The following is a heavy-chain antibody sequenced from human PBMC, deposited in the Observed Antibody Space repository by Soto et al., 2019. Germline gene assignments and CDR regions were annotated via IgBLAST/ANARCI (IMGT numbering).Heavy chain of an antibody. CDR1: EYSFTSYL. Sequence: PGESLKISFKGSEYSFTSYLICWVRQMPGKGLEWMGMIYPGDSDIRYSPSFQGQVTISADKSISTAYLQWSSLKASDTAMYYCARQTSNGQWFLWGHGTTVTVSS. D-gene: IGHD3-22*01. CDR2: IYPGDSDI. CDR3: ARQTSNGQWFL. V-gene: IGHV5-51*01. J-gene: IGHJ6*02.